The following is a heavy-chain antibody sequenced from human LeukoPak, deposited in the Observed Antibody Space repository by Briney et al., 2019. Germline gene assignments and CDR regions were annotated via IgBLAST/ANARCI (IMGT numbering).Heavy chain of an antibody. V-gene: IGHV3-30*04. Sequence: PGGSLRLSCAASGFTFSSYAMHWVRQAPGKGLEWVAVISYDGSNKYYADSVKGRFTISRDNSKNTLYLQMNSLRAEDTAVYYCARDRGSYSGYDFDYWGQGTLVTVSS. D-gene: IGHD5-12*01. CDR3: ARDRGSYSGYDFDY. CDR1: GFTFSSYA. CDR2: ISYDGSNK. J-gene: IGHJ4*02.